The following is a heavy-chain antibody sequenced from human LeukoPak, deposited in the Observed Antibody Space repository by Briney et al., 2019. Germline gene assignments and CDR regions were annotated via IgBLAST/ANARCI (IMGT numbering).Heavy chain of an antibody. V-gene: IGHV3-21*01. CDR3: ARAYSSGWHYYYYGMDV. J-gene: IGHJ6*02. D-gene: IGHD6-19*01. CDR2: ISSSSSYI. Sequence: GGSLRLSCAGSGFTFSSYSMNWVRQAPGKGLEWVSSISSSSSYIYYADSVKGRFTISRDNAKNSLYLQMNSLRAEDTAVYYCARAYSSGWHYYYYGMDVWGQGTTVTVSS. CDR1: GFTFSSYS.